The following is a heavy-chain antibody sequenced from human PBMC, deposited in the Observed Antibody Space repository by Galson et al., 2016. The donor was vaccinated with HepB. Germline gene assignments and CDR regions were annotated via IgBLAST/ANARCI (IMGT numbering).Heavy chain of an antibody. CDR3: ATNIYNSGLLYFDF. CDR2: IYGGGSL. D-gene: IGHD6-19*01. CDR1: GFTVSGNY. V-gene: IGHV3-53*01. J-gene: IGHJ4*02. Sequence: SLRLSCAAFGFTVSGNYMSWVRQAPGKGLEWVSIIYGGGSLFYADSVKGRFTLSGDNSKNTLYLQMNSLRAEDTAVYYCATNIYNSGLLYFDFWGQGTLVTVSS.